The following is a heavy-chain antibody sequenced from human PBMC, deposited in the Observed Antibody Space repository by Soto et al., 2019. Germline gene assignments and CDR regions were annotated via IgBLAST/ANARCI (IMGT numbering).Heavy chain of an antibody. V-gene: IGHV3-7*01. CDR3: ASARHIGP. CDR1: GFTFSNYW. D-gene: IGHD2-21*01. J-gene: IGHJ5*02. CDR2: IKEDGSER. Sequence: GGSLRLSCAASGFTFSNYWMSWVRQAPGKGLEWVANIKEDGSERNYVDSVKGRFTISRDNAENSLYLQMNSLRVEDTAVYYCASARHIGPWGQGTLVTVSS.